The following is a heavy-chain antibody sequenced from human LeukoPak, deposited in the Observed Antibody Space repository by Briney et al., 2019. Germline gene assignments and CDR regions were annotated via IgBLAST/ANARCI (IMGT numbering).Heavy chain of an antibody. Sequence: ASVEVSCRASGYIFTDYGITWVRQAPGQGLESRGWISSNTGDTVYAQNVQGRVTMTTVTSTSTAYMDLTSLKSDDTALYYCARHVSRGYMDYWGQGTLVTVSS. CDR2: ISSNTGDT. V-gene: IGHV1-18*01. CDR1: GYIFTDYG. J-gene: IGHJ4*02. CDR3: ARHVSRGYMDY.